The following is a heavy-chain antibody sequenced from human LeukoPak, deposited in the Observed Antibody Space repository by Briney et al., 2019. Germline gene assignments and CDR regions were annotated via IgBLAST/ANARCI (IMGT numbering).Heavy chain of an antibody. Sequence: GGSLRLSWAASGFTFSSYSMNWVRQAPGKGLEWVSYISSSSSTIYYADSVKGRFTISRDNAKNSLYLQMNSLRAEDTAVYYCARDASDFWSGYYTFYYYYYMDVWGKGTTVTVSS. D-gene: IGHD3-3*01. J-gene: IGHJ6*03. CDR1: GFTFSSYS. CDR3: ARDASDFWSGYYTFYYYYYMDV. V-gene: IGHV3-48*04. CDR2: ISSSSSTI.